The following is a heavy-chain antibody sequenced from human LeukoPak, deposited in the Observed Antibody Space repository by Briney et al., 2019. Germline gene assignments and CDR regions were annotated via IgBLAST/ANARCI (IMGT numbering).Heavy chain of an antibody. J-gene: IGHJ4*02. CDR3: ARGGFFIAARTDFDY. V-gene: IGHV4-4*02. CDR1: CGSISISNW. CDR2: IYHSGST. D-gene: IGHD6-6*01. Sequence: SETLSLTCAVSCGSISISNWWSWVRQPPGKGLEWIREIYHSGSTNYNPSLKSRVTISVDKSKNQFSLKLSSVTAADTAVYYCARGGFFIAARTDFDYWGQGTLVTVSS.